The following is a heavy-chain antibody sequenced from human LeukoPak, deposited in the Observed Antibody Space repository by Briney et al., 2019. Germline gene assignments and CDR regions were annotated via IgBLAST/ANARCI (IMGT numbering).Heavy chain of an antibody. Sequence: GASVKVSCKASGYTFTGYYMHWVRQAPGQGLEWMGWINPNSGGTNYAQKFQDRVTMTRDTSISTAYMELSRLRSEDTAVYYCARIEWELLRGFDYWGQGTLVTVSS. CDR3: ARIEWELLRGFDY. V-gene: IGHV1-2*02. CDR2: INPNSGGT. CDR1: GYTFTGYY. J-gene: IGHJ4*02. D-gene: IGHD1-26*01.